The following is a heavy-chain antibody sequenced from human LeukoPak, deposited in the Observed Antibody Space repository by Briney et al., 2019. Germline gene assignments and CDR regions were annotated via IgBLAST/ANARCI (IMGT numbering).Heavy chain of an antibody. V-gene: IGHV4-34*01. CDR2: INHSGST. D-gene: IGHD3-3*01. Sequence: PSETPSLTCAVYGGSFSGYYWSWIRQPPGKGLEWIGEINHSGSTNYNPSLKSRVTISVDTSKNQFSLKLSSVTAADTAVYYCARASRLPITIFGVVNYYYGMDVWGQGTTVTVSS. J-gene: IGHJ6*02. CDR1: GGSFSGYY. CDR3: ARASRLPITIFGVVNYYYGMDV.